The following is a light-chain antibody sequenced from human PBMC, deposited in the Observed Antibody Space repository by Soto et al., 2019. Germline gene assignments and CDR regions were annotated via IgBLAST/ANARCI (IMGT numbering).Light chain of an antibody. CDR2: GAS. CDR3: QLYGSPPLT. CDR1: QSVSSDY. V-gene: IGKV3-20*01. J-gene: IGKJ4*01. Sequence: IVLTQSPGTLSLSPGERATLSCRASQSVSSDYLAWCQQKPGQDPRLLSYGASSRATGIPDRFSGSGSGTDFTLTISRLEPEDFAVYYCQLYGSPPLTFGGGTKVEI.